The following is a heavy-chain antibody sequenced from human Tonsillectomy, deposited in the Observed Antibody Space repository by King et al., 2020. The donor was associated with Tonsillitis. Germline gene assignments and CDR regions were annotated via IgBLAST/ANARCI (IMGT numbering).Heavy chain of an antibody. CDR2: IKHDGSEK. V-gene: IGHV3-7*01. Sequence: VQLVESGGGLVQPGGSLRLSCAVSGFTFSSDWMSWVRQAPGKGPEWVATIKHDGSEKTYEDVEKGRFTISRDKAENSLYLQMNSLRAEDTAVYYCARLYKFEDSRYRNFDSWGQGTLVTVSS. CDR1: GFTFSSDW. D-gene: IGHD3-16*02. CDR3: ARLYKFEDSRYRNFDS. J-gene: IGHJ4*02.